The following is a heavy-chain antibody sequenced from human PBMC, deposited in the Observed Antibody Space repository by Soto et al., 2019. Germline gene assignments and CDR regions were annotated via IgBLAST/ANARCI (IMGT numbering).Heavy chain of an antibody. V-gene: IGHV5-51*01. CDR2: IYPGDSDT. CDR3: ARQGGFYGDYVGDAFDI. J-gene: IGHJ3*02. D-gene: IGHD4-17*01. CDR1: GYSFTSYW. Sequence: PGESLKISCKGSGYSFTSYWIGWVRQMPGKGLEWMGIIYPGDSDTRYSPSFQGQVTISADKSISTAYLQWSSLKASDTAMYYCARQGGFYGDYVGDAFDIWGQGTMVTVSS.